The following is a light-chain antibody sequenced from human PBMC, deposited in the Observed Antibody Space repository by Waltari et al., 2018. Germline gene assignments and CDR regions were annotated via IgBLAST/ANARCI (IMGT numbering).Light chain of an antibody. CDR2: DAF. J-gene: IGKJ1*01. CDR1: ECVGKDY. CDR3: QQYYSSPWT. V-gene: IGKV3-20*01. Sequence: EIVLMQSPGTLSWSPGERATLYCRANECVGKDYLAWDQQKPGQAPRLLIYDAFRRAPGTPDRFSGSGSGTDFSLTISRLEPEDFAVYYCQQYYSSPWTFGQGTKVDI.